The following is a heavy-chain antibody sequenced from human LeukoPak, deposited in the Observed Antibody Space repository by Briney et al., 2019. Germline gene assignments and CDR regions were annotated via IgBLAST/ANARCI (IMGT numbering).Heavy chain of an antibody. CDR1: GFTFSSYS. CDR3: ARDKVWGSYRYDY. D-gene: IGHD3-16*02. Sequence: GGSLRLSCAAPGFTFSSYSMNWVRQAPGKGLEWVSSISSSSSYIYYADSVKGRFTISRDNAKNSLYLQMNSLRAEDTAVYYCARDKVWGSYRYDYWGQGTLVTVSS. J-gene: IGHJ4*02. V-gene: IGHV3-21*01. CDR2: ISSSSSYI.